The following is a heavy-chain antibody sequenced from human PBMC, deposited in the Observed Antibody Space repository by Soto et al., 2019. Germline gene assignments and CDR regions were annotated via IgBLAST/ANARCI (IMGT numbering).Heavy chain of an antibody. CDR1: GFTFSSYG. D-gene: IGHD7-27*01. CDR3: ARAPNWGEYYFDY. J-gene: IGHJ4*02. Sequence: GGSLRLSCAASGFTFSSYGMHWVRQAPGKGLEWVAVIWYDGSNKYYADSVKGRFTISRDNSKNTLYLQMNSLRAEDTAVYYCARAPNWGEYYFDYWGQGTLVTVSS. CDR2: IWYDGSNK. V-gene: IGHV3-33*01.